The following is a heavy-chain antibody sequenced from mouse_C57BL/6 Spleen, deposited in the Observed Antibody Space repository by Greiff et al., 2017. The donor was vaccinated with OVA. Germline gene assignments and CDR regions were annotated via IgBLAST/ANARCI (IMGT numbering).Heavy chain of an antibody. CDR2: INPNNGGT. V-gene: IGHV1-18*01. Sequence: EVQLQQSGPELVKPGASVKIPCKASGYTFTDYNMDWVKQSHGKSLEWIGDINPNNGGTIYNQKFKGKATLTVDKSSSTAYMELRSLTSEDTAGYYCARWGNYVWYWYFDVWGTGTTVTVSS. D-gene: IGHD2-1*01. CDR3: ARWGNYVWYWYFDV. CDR1: GYTFTDYN. J-gene: IGHJ1*03.